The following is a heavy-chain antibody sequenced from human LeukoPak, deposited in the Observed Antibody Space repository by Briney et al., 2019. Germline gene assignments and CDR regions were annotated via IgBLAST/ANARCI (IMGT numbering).Heavy chain of an antibody. J-gene: IGHJ4*02. CDR2: INPNSGGT. D-gene: IGHD3-22*01. V-gene: IGHV1-2*02. CDR1: GYTFINYG. CDR3: ARVPHYYDSSGYCDY. Sequence: ASVKVSCKASGYTFINYGITWVRQAPGQGLEWMGWINPNSGGTNYAQKFQGRVTMTRDTSISTAYMELSRLRSDDTAVYYCARVPHYYDSSGYCDYWGQGTLVTVSS.